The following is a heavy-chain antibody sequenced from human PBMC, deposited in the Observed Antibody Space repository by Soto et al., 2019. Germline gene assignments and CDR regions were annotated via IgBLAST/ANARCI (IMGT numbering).Heavy chain of an antibody. V-gene: IGHV4-59*08. CDR3: ARSNDGMDV. J-gene: IGHJ6*02. D-gene: IGHD4-4*01. CDR1: GGSISSYY. CDR2: IYYSGST. Sequence: PSETLSLTCTVSGGSISSYYWSWIRQPPGKGLEWIGYIYYSGSTNYNPSLKSRVTISVDTSKNQFSLKLSSVTAADTAVYYCARSNDGMDVWGQGTTVTVSS.